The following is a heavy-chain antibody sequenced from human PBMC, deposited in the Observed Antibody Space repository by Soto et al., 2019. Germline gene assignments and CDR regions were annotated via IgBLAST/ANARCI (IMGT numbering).Heavy chain of an antibody. CDR1: GFTFSSYS. CDR3: ARDGCNDPYNWFDP. J-gene: IGHJ5*02. D-gene: IGHD1-1*01. V-gene: IGHV3-21*01. CDR2: ISSSSSYI. Sequence: GGSLRLSCAASGFTFSSYSMNWVRQAPGKGLEWVSSISSSSSYIYYADSVKGRFTISRDNAKNSLYLQMNSLRAEDTAVYYWARDGCNDPYNWFDPWGQGTLVTVSS.